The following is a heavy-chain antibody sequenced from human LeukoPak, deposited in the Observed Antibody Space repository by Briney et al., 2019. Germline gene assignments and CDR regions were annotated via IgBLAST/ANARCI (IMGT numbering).Heavy chain of an antibody. CDR3: ARGSGIGKVDAFDI. D-gene: IGHD1-1*01. V-gene: IGHV1-18*01. CDR2: VSAYNGNT. CDR1: GYTFTSYG. Sequence: ASVKVSCKASGYTFTSYGISWIRQAPGQGLEWMGWVSAYNGNTNYAQKLQGRVTMTTDTSTSTAYMELRSLRSDDTAVYYCARGSGIGKVDAFDIWGQGTMVTVSS. J-gene: IGHJ3*02.